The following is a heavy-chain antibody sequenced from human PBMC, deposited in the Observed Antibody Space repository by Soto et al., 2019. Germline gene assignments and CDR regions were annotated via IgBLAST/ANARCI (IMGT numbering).Heavy chain of an antibody. V-gene: IGHV1-69*02. CDR3: ARSAKYLNWYDP. CDR2: IIPILGIA. J-gene: IGHJ5*02. Sequence: SGKVSCKASGGTFSSYTISWVREAPGQGLEWMGRIIPILGIANYAQKFQGRVTITADKSTSTAYMELSSLRSEDTAVYYCARSAKYLNWYDPWSQGTLVTGSS. CDR1: GGTFSSYT. D-gene: IGHD2-15*01.